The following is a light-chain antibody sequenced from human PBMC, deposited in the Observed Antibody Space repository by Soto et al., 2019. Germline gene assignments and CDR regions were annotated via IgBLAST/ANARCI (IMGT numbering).Light chain of an antibody. CDR1: QTISSW. V-gene: IGKV1-5*03. CDR2: QAS. CDR3: QQYYSFPWT. J-gene: IGKJ1*01. Sequence: DIQMTQSPSTLSGSLGERATITCRASQTISSWLAWYQQKKGKAPKILIYQASTLKSGVPSRSRGSGSGTDFTLTISCLQSEDFETYYCQQYYSFPWTFGQGTKVDIK.